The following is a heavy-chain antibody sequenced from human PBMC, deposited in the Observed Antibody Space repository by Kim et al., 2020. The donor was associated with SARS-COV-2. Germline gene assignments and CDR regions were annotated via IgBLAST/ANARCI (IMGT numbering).Heavy chain of an antibody. V-gene: IGHV1-18*01. Sequence: ASVKVSCKASGYTFTSYGISWVRQAPGQGLEWMGWISAYNGNTNYAQKLQGRVTMTTDTSTSTAYMELRSLRSDDTAVYYCASSRPYYYDSSGYYRWGQGTLVTVSS. D-gene: IGHD3-22*01. J-gene: IGHJ4*02. CDR3: ASSRPYYYDSSGYYR. CDR1: GYTFTSYG. CDR2: ISAYNGNT.